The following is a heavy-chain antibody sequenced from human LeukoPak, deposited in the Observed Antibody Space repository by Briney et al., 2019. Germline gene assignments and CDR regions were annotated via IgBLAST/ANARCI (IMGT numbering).Heavy chain of an antibody. V-gene: IGHV4-38-2*02. D-gene: IGHD5-18*01. CDR1: GYSISSGYY. CDR2: IYHSGST. J-gene: IGHJ6*02. Sequence: SETLSLTRTLSGYSISSGYYWGWTRHPPGKGLEGIGSIYHSGSTYYNPSLKSRVTISVDTSKNKFSLKLSSVTAADTAVYDCARGERGYSYGKGGYYYGMDVWGQGATVTVSS. CDR3: ARGERGYSYGKGGYYYGMDV.